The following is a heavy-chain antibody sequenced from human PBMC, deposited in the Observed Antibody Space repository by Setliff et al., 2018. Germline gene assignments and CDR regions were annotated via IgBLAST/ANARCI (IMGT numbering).Heavy chain of an antibody. CDR1: GDSVSSSRYY. CDR2: IYYSGTT. CDR3: ATTGTYRYFDY. J-gene: IGHJ4*02. V-gene: IGHV4-39*01. D-gene: IGHD1-1*01. Sequence: LSLTCTVSGDSVSSSRYYWAWIRQPPGKGLEWIGNIYYSGTTYSNPSLKSRVTMSVDTSKNQFSLRLNSVTASDTAVYYCATTGTYRYFDYWGQGTLVTVSS.